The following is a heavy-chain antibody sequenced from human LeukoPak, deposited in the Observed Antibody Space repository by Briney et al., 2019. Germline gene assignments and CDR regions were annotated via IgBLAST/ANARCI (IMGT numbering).Heavy chain of an antibody. CDR1: GGSFSGYY. D-gene: IGHD6-13*01. J-gene: IGHJ6*02. CDR3: ARGRYSSSWYGRPPYYGMDV. CDR2: INHSGST. Sequence: SETLSLTCAVYGGSFSGYYWSWIRQPPGKGLEWIGEINHSGSTNYNPSLKSRVTILVDTSNNQFSLKLSSVTAADTAVYYCARGRYSSSWYGRPPYYGMDVWGQGTTVTVSS. V-gene: IGHV4-34*01.